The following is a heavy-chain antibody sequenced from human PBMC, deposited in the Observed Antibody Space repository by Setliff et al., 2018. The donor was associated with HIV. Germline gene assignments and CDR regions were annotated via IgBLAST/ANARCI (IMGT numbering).Heavy chain of an antibody. CDR1: GYYFTTFW. J-gene: IGHJ6*03. CDR2: VYGGDSDT. V-gene: IGHV5-51*01. CDR3: ARQPGRAAMGRENYYYYYMDV. Sequence: PGESLKISCKGSGYYFTTFWIAWVRQMPGKGLEWMGTVYGGDSDTRYNPSFEGQVTISADTSISTAYLQWRSLKASDTAMYYCARQPGRAAMGRENYYYYYMDVWGKGTTVTVSS. D-gene: IGHD2-2*01.